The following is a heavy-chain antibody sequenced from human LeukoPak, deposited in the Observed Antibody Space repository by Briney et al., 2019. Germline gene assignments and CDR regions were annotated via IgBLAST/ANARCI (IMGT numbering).Heavy chain of an antibody. J-gene: IGHJ4*02. CDR3: AKGFGVFDY. V-gene: IGHV3-30*18. CDR1: GFTFSSYG. D-gene: IGHD2-8*01. Sequence: SGGSLRLSCAASGFTFSSYGMHWVRQAPGRGLEWVAVISYDGSNKYYADSVKGRFTISRDNSKNTLYLQMNSLRAEDTAVYYCAKGFGVFDYWGQGTLVTVSS. CDR2: ISYDGSNK.